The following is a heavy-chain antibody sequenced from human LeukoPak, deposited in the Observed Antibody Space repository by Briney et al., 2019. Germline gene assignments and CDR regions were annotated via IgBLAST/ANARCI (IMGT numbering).Heavy chain of an antibody. V-gene: IGHV3-23*01. J-gene: IGHJ4*02. CDR1: GFTFNSYA. CDR3: AKTYDSGSYDFDY. Sequence: GGSLRLSCAASGFTFNSYAMNWVRQAPGRGLEWVSFISGISLSIYYADSVKGRFTISRDNSKNTLYLQMNSLRAEDTAVYYCAKTYDSGSYDFDYWGQGTLVTVS. CDR2: ISGISLSI. D-gene: IGHD5-12*01.